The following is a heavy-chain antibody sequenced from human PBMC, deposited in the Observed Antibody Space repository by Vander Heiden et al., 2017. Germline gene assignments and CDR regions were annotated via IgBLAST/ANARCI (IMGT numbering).Heavy chain of an antibody. D-gene: IGHD2-15*01. CDR3: ARLSTVVVAAITSRWFDP. CDR2: IYYSGST. V-gene: IGHV4-39*01. CDR1: GGSISSSSYY. J-gene: IGHJ5*02. Sequence: QLQLQESGPGLVKPSETLSLTCTVSGGSISSSSYYWGWIRQPPGKGLEWIGSIYYSGSTYYNTSLKRRVTISVDTSKNQFSRKLSSVTAAETAVYYCARLSTVVVAAITSRWFDPWGQGTLVTVSS.